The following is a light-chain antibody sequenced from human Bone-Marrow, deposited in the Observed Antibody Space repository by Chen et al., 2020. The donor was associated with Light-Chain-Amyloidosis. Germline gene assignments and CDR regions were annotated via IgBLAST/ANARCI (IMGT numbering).Light chain of an antibody. CDR3: QVWDRSSDRPV. CDR1: NIGSTS. V-gene: IGLV3-21*02. J-gene: IGLJ3*02. CDR2: DDS. Sequence: SYLLTQPSSVSVAPGQTATIACGGNNIGSTSVHWYQQTPGQAPLLVIYDDSDRPSGIPERLSGSNSGNTATLTISRVEAGDEAEYYCQVWDRSSDRPVFGGGTKLTVL.